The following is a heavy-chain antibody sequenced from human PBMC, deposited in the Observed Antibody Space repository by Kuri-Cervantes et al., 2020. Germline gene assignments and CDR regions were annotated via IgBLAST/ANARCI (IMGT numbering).Heavy chain of an antibody. CDR1: GLTFSNAW. CDR2: IKNKTDGGTT. J-gene: IGHJ4*02. Sequence: GESLKISCAASGLTFSNAWMSWVRQAPGKGLEWVGHIKNKTDGGTTDYAAPVKGRFTISRDDSKNTLYLQMNSLKTEDTAVYYCTTHQVEWWYFDYWGQGTLVTVSS. V-gene: IGHV3-15*01. CDR3: TTHQVEWWYFDY. D-gene: IGHD2-8*01.